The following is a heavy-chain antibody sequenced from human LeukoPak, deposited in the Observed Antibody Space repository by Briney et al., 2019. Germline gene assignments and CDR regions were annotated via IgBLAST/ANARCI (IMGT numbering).Heavy chain of an antibody. CDR2: IKQDGSEK. V-gene: IGHV3-7*01. Sequence: GGSLRLSCAASGFTFSSYWMSWVRQAPGKGLEWVANIKQDGSEKYYVDSVKGRFTISRDNAKNSLYLQMNSLRAEDTAVYYCARARGYYDSSGYSDAFDIWGQGTMVTVSS. CDR1: GFTFSSYW. CDR3: ARARGYYDSSGYSDAFDI. D-gene: IGHD3-22*01. J-gene: IGHJ3*02.